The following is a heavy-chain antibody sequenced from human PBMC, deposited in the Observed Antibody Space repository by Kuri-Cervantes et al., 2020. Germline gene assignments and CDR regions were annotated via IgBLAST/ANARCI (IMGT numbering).Heavy chain of an antibody. CDR3: AGEVTNRGY. CDR1: GYSTSSGYY. D-gene: IGHD3-10*01. J-gene: IGHJ4*02. CDR2: IYYSGST. Sequence: SETLSLTCAVSGYSTSSGYYWGWIRQPPGKGLEWIGSIYYSGSTYYNPSLKSRVTISVDTSKNQFSLKLSSVTAADTAVYYCAGEVTNRGYWGQGTLVTVSS. V-gene: IGHV4-38-2*01.